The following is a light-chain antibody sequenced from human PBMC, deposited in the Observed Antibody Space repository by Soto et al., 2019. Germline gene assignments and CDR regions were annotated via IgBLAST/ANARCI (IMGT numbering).Light chain of an antibody. V-gene: IGKV3-20*01. CDR1: QSVSSSY. Sequence: EIVLTQSPGTLSLSPGGRATLSCRASQSVSSSYLAWYQPKPGQAPRLLIYGASSRATGIPDRFSGSASGTDFTLTISRLEPEDFAVYDCQQYGSSTGWTFGQGTKVDIK. CDR3: QQYGSSTGWT. J-gene: IGKJ1*01. CDR2: GAS.